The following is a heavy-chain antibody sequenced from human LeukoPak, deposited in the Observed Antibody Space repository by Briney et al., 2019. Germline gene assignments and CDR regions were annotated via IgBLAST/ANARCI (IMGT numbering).Heavy chain of an antibody. D-gene: IGHD3-22*01. CDR1: GGSISSYY. V-gene: IGHV4-59*08. CDR3: ARTEVSDGMDV. J-gene: IGHJ6*02. Sequence: SETLSLTCTVSGGSISSYYWSWIRQPPGKGLEWIGYIYYSGSINYNPSLKSRVTISVDTSKNQFSLKLSSVTAADTAVYYCARTEVSDGMDVWGQGTTVTVSS. CDR2: IYYSGSI.